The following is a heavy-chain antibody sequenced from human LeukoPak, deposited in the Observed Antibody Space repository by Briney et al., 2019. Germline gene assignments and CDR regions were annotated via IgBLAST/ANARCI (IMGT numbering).Heavy chain of an antibody. CDR1: GGSISSYY. J-gene: IGHJ4*02. D-gene: IGHD2/OR15-2a*01. V-gene: IGHV4-59*12. CDR2: IYYSGST. CDR3: ARDGKYYGYDY. Sequence: SETLSLTCTVSGGSISSYYWSWIRQPPGKGLEWIGYIYYSGSTNYNPSLKSRVTISVDTSKNQFSLKLSSVTAADTAVYYCARDGKYYGYDYWGQGTLVTVSS.